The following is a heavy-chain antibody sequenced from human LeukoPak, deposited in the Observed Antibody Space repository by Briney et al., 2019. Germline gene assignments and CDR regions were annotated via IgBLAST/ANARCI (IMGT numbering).Heavy chain of an antibody. Sequence: GGSLRLSCAASGFTFSTYVMNWVRQAPGKGLEWVSYISSRGSTIYYADSVRGRFTISRDSAKNSLYLQMNSLRAEDTAVYYCARDLQGSLRGIDYWGQGTLVTVSS. CDR1: GFTFSTYV. D-gene: IGHD3-10*01. CDR3: ARDLQGSLRGIDY. V-gene: IGHV3-48*03. J-gene: IGHJ4*02. CDR2: ISSRGSTI.